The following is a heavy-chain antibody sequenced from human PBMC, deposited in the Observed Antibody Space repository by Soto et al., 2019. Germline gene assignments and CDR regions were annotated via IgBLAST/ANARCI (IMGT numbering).Heavy chain of an antibody. D-gene: IGHD1-1*01. CDR1: GGSFSSGNW. V-gene: IGHV4-4*02. Sequence: SETLSLTCAISGGSFSSGNWWSWVRQSPGNGLEWIGEISPSGNTNYNPSLKSRVTISVDTSKNQSSLKVSSVTAADTAVYYCARLATRYYFDYWGQGTLVTVSS. CDR3: ARLATRYYFDY. J-gene: IGHJ4*02. CDR2: ISPSGNT.